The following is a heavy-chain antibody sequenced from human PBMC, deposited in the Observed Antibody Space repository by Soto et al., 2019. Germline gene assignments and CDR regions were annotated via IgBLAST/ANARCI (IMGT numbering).Heavy chain of an antibody. D-gene: IGHD5-18*01. CDR2: IWYDGSNK. V-gene: IGHV3-33*01. J-gene: IGHJ6*02. CDR1: GFTFSSYG. CDR3: ARDGDTAMVRGYYYYGMDV. Sequence: GGSLRLSCAASGFTFSSYGMHWVRQAPGKGLEWVAVIWYDGSNKYYADSVKGRFTISRDNSKNTLYLQMNSLRAEDTAAYYCARDGDTAMVRGYYYYGMDVWGQGTTVTVSS.